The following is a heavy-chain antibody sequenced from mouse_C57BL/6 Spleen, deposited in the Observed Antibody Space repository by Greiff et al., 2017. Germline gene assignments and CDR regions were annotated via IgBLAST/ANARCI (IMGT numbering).Heavy chain of an antibody. CDR2: LWSDGST. J-gene: IGHJ3*01. CDR3: ASHGVVGTFPY. CDR1: GFSLTSSG. D-gene: IGHD1-1*02. Sequence: VKLMESGPGLVAPSQSLSITCTVSGFSLTSSGVHWVRQPQGKGLEWLVVLWSDGSTTYNSALNSRLSISKDNSKSQVFLKMNSLLTYYTAMYYCASHGVVGTFPYWRQGTLVTVSA. V-gene: IGHV2-6*03.